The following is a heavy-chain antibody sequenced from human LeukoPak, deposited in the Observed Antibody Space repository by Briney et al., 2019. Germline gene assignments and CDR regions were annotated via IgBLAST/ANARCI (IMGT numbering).Heavy chain of an antibody. CDR1: GFTFSSYA. CDR3: ARALNYYGSGSYYKVTWFDP. Sequence: GGSLRLSCAASGFTFSSYAMSWVRQAPGKGLEWVSAISGSGGSTYYADSVKGRFTISRDNSKNTLYLQMNSLRAEDTAVYYCARALNYYGSGSYYKVTWFDPWGQGTLVTVSS. V-gene: IGHV3-23*01. J-gene: IGHJ5*02. CDR2: ISGSGGST. D-gene: IGHD3-10*01.